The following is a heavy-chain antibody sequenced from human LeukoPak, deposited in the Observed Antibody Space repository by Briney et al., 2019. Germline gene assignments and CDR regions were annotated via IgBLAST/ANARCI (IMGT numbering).Heavy chain of an antibody. Sequence: SETLSLTCTVSGDSINSHYWSWIRQPAGKGLEWIGHLFYSGSTSYNPSLKSRVTISVGTSKNQFSLKVNSVTAADTAVYYCAKGGSYMYNWFDPWGQGTLVIVSS. CDR3: AKGGSYMYNWFDP. CDR1: GDSINSHY. V-gene: IGHV4-59*11. CDR2: LFYSGST. D-gene: IGHD1-26*01. J-gene: IGHJ5*02.